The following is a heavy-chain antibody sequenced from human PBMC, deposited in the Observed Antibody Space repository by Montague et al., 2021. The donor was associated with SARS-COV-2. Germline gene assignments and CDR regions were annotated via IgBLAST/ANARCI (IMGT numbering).Heavy chain of an antibody. J-gene: IGHJ3*02. Sequence: SETLSLTCTVSGGSISSSSYYWGWIRQPPGKGLEWIGSIYYSGSTYYNPSLKSRVTISVDTSKNQFSLKLSSVTAVDTAVYYCARHGLAGITIFGVVTPRGGFDIWGQGTMVTVSS. V-gene: IGHV4-39*01. CDR3: ARHGLAGITIFGVVTPRGGFDI. CDR2: IYYSGST. D-gene: IGHD3-3*01. CDR1: GGSISSSSYY.